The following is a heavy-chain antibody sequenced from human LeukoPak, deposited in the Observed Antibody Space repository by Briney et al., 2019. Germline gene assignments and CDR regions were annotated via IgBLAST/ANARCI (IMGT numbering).Heavy chain of an antibody. CDR3: ALFLHY. D-gene: IGHD2/OR15-2a*01. V-gene: IGHV3-30-3*01. CDR2: ISYDGSNK. Sequence: GRSLRLSCAASGFTFSSYAMHWVRQAPGKGLEWVAVISYDGSNKYYADSVKGRFTISRDNSKNTLYLQMNSLRAEDTAVYYCALFLHYWVQGTLVTVSS. CDR1: GFTFSSYA. J-gene: IGHJ4*02.